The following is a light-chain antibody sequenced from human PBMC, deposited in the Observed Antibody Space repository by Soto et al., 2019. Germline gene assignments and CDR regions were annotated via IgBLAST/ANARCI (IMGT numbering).Light chain of an antibody. CDR2: GAS. V-gene: IGKV3-20*01. Sequence: EIVLTQSPGTLSLSPGERATLSCRASQSVRSTYLAWYQQKPGQAPRLLIYGASSRATDIPDRFGGSGSGTDFTLTITRLEPEDFAVFYCQQYGTSPGSFGQGTKVEIK. CDR1: QSVRSTY. CDR3: QQYGTSPGS. J-gene: IGKJ2*03.